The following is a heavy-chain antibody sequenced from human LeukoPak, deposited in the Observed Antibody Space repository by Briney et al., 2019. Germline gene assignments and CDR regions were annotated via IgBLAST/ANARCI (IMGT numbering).Heavy chain of an antibody. CDR2: IYYSGST. V-gene: IGHV4-61*08. CDR1: GGSISSGGYY. Sequence: PSETLSLTCAVSGGSISSGGYYWSWIRQPPGKGLEWIGYIYYSGSTNYNPSLKSRVTISVDTSKNQFSLKLSSVTAADTAVYYCARGFDRYDSSGYYYSGGAFDIWGQGTMVTVSS. CDR3: ARGFDRYDSSGYYYSGGAFDI. D-gene: IGHD3-22*01. J-gene: IGHJ3*02.